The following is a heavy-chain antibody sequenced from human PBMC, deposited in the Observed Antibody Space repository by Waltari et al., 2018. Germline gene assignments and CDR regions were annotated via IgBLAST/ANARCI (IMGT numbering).Heavy chain of an antibody. CDR1: GGSISSYY. J-gene: IGHJ5*02. Sequence: QVQLQASGPGLVTPSETLSLTCTVSGGSISSYYWTGIRQPAGQGLAWIGRIYTSGSTNYNPSLKSRVTMSVDTSKNQFSLKLSSVTAADTAVYYCARGGGKDIVVVVAATQGHWFDPWGQGTLVTVSS. D-gene: IGHD2-15*01. CDR2: IYTSGST. CDR3: ARGGGKDIVVVVAATQGHWFDP. V-gene: IGHV4-4*07.